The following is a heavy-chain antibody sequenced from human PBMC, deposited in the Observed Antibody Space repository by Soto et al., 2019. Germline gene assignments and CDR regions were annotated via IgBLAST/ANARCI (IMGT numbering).Heavy chain of an antibody. V-gene: IGHV4-31*03. J-gene: IGHJ6*02. D-gene: IGHD6-6*01. Sequence: QVQLQESGPGLVKPSQTLSLTCTVSGGSINSGGYYWTWIRQHPGKGLEWIGYNYYSGITYYNPSLKSRVTISLDTSKNQFSPKPSSVTAADTAVYYCARGSSIAGLYYGMDVWGQGTTVTVSS. CDR2: NYYSGIT. CDR3: ARGSSIAGLYYGMDV. CDR1: GGSINSGGYY.